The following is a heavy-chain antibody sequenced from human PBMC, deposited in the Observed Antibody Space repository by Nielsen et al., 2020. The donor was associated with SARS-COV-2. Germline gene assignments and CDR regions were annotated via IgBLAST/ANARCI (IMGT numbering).Heavy chain of an antibody. D-gene: IGHD3-22*01. V-gene: IGHV3-30*18. J-gene: IGHJ5*02. CDR1: GFTFSSYG. Sequence: GGSLRLSCAASGFTFSSYGMHWVRRAPGKGLEWVAVISYDGSNKYYADSVKGRFTISRDNSKNTLYLQMNSLRAEDTAVYYCAKNYDSSGYYPWGQGTLVTVSS. CDR3: AKNYDSSGYYP. CDR2: ISYDGSNK.